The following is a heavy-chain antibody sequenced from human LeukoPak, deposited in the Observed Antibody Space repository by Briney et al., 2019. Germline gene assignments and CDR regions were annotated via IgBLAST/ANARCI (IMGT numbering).Heavy chain of an antibody. CDR2: ISSNGGST. V-gene: IGHV3-64*01. D-gene: IGHD2-2*01. J-gene: IGHJ6*03. Sequence: GGSLRLSCAASGFTFSSYAMHWVRQAPGKGLEYVSAISSNGGSTYYANSVEGRFTISRDNSKNTLYLQMGSLRAEDMAVYYCARGSCSSTSCYFLYYYYYMDVWGKGTTVTISS. CDR1: GFTFSSYA. CDR3: ARGSCSSTSCYFLYYYYYMDV.